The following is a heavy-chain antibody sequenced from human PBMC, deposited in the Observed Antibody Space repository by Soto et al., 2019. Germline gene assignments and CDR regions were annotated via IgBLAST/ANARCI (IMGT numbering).Heavy chain of an antibody. V-gene: IGHV3-30*18. CDR2: ISYDGSNK. J-gene: IGHJ4*02. D-gene: IGHD3-9*01. CDR1: GFTFSSYG. CDR3: AKVHDILTGPFDY. Sequence: GGSLRLSGAASGFTFSSYGMHWVRQAPGKGLEWVAVISYDGSNKYYADSVKGRFTISRDNSKNTLYLQMNSLRAEDTAVYYCAKVHDILTGPFDYWGQGTLVTVSS.